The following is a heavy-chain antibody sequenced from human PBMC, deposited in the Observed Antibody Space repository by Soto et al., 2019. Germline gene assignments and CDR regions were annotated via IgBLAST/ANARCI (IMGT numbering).Heavy chain of an antibody. CDR1: GFTFSSYG. Sequence: QVQLVESGGGVVQPGRSLRLSCAASGFTFSSYGMHWVRKAPGKGLEWVAVISYDGSNKYYADSVKGRFTISRDNSKNTLYLQMNSLRAEDTAVYYCAKGYDGYNSGGFDYWGQGTLVTVSS. CDR3: AKGYDGYNSGGFDY. V-gene: IGHV3-30*18. D-gene: IGHD5-12*01. CDR2: ISYDGSNK. J-gene: IGHJ4*02.